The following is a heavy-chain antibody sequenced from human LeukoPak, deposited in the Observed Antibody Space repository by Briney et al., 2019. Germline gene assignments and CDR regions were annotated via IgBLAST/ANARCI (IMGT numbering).Heavy chain of an antibody. D-gene: IGHD3-22*01. CDR2: ISAYNGNT. Sequence: ASVKVSCKASGYTFTSYGISWVRQAPGQGLEWMGWISAYNGNTNYAQKPQGRVTMTTDTSTSTAYMELRSLRSDDTAVYYCARDRIPYYYDSSGGPWPLGYFDYWGQGTLVTVSS. CDR3: ARDRIPYYYDSSGGPWPLGYFDY. J-gene: IGHJ4*02. V-gene: IGHV1-18*01. CDR1: GYTFTSYG.